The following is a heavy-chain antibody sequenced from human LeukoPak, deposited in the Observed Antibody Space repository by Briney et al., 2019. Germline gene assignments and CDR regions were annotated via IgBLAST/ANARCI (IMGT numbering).Heavy chain of an antibody. CDR1: GFIFSNYA. J-gene: IGHJ4*02. CDR3: ASGVATIGSSSGYYQGGYYFDY. D-gene: IGHD3-22*01. Sequence: PGGSLRLSCAASGFIFSNYAMHWVRQAPGQGPEWMGIINSSGGSTSHAQKFKGRVTMPRDTSTSTVYMELSSLRSEDTAVYYCASGVATIGSSSGYYQGGYYFDYWGQGTLVTVSS. CDR2: INSSGGST. V-gene: IGHV1-46*01.